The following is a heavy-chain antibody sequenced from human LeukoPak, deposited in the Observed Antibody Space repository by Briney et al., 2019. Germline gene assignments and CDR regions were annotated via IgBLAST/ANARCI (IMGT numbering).Heavy chain of an antibody. D-gene: IGHD2-2*01. V-gene: IGHV4-59*08. CDR1: GGSISSYY. J-gene: IGHJ3*02. CDR3: ARLCSSTSCYVSFDI. CDR2: IYYSGST. Sequence: SETLSLTCTVSGGSISSYYWSWIRQPPGKGLEWIGYIYYSGSTNYNPSLKSRVTISVDTSKNQFSLKLSSVTAADTAVYYCARLCSSTSCYVSFDIWGQGTMVTVSS.